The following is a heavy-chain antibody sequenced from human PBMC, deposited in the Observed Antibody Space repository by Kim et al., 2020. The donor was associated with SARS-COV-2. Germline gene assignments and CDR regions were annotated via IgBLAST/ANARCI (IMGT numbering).Heavy chain of an antibody. V-gene: IGHV3-15*01. J-gene: IGHJ3*02. D-gene: IGHD3-22*01. Sequence: TVKGRFTISRDDSNNTLYLQMNSLKTEDAAVYYCTTASSGYYLGYAFDIWGQGTMVTVSS. CDR3: TTASSGYYLGYAFDI.